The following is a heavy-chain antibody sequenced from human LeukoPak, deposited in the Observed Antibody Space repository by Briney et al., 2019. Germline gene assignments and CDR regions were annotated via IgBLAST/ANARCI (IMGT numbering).Heavy chain of an antibody. D-gene: IGHD3/OR15-3a*01. CDR2: IYYSGGT. V-gene: IGHV4-59*01. Sequence: KASETLSLTCTVSGGSISSYYWSWIRQPPGKGLEWIGYIYYSGGTNYNPSLKSRVTISVDTSKNQFSLKLSSVTAADTAVYYCASGLAFDYWGQGTLVTVSS. CDR3: ASGLAFDY. J-gene: IGHJ4*02. CDR1: GGSISSYY.